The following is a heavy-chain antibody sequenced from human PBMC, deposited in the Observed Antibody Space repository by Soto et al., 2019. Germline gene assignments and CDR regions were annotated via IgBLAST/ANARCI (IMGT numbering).Heavy chain of an antibody. J-gene: IGHJ6*02. CDR3: ARILYDFWSGYLGNYYYYGMDV. CDR1: GYSFTSYW. Sequence: GESLKISCKGSGYSFTSYWIGWVRQMPGKGLEWMGIIYPGDSDTRYSPSFQGQVTISADKSISTAYLQWSSLKASDTAMYYCARILYDFWSGYLGNYYYYGMDVWGQGTTVTV. CDR2: IYPGDSDT. V-gene: IGHV5-51*01. D-gene: IGHD3-3*01.